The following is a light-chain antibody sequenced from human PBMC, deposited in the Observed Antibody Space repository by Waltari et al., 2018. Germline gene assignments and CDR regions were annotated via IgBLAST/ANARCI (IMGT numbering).Light chain of an antibody. CDR1: SSDIGAYDY. V-gene: IGLV2-14*03. CDR2: DVT. CDR3: SSFTSSTTWV. Sequence: QSALTQPASVSGSPGQSITISCIGTSSDIGAYDYVSWYQQTPGKAPKLLIYDVTKWPSGMSNRFSGSKSGNTASLTISGLQTEDEAHYYCSSFTSSTTWVFGGGTKVTVL. J-gene: IGLJ3*02.